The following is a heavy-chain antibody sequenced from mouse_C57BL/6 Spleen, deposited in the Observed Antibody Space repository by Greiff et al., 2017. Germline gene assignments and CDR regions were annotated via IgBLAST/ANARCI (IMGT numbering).Heavy chain of an antibody. CDR1: GFTFSDYY. J-gene: IGHJ2*01. V-gene: IGHV5-16*01. Sequence: EVQVVESEGGLVQPGSSMKLSCTASGFTFSDYYMAWVRQVPEKGLEWVANINYDGSSTYYLDSLKSRFIISRDNAKNILYLQMSSLKSEDTATXYCAKLTQYFYYFDYWGQGTTLTVSS. D-gene: IGHD4-1*01. CDR2: INYDGSST. CDR3: AKLTQYFYYFDY.